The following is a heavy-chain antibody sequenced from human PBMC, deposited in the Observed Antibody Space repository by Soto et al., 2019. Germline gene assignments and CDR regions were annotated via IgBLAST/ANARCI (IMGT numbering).Heavy chain of an antibody. CDR3: ARSGNCDGWL. J-gene: IGHJ4*02. CDR2: IYNTGA. CDR1: GDSITTRS. Sequence: SETLSLTCTLSGDSITTRSWTWIRQPPGKGLEWIGYIYNTGANYNPSLMSRACISLDTTKNVFDLKVSSMTAADTAVYYCARSGNCDGWLGGQGTLVTVSS. V-gene: IGHV4-59*11. D-gene: IGHD6-19*01.